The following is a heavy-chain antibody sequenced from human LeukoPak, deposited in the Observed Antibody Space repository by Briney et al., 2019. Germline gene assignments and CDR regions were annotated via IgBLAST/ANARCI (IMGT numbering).Heavy chain of an antibody. J-gene: IGHJ6*02. CDR3: ARDLLLWFGELSYYYGMDV. Sequence: GGSLRLSCAASGFTVSSNYMSWVRQAPGKGLEWVSVIYSGGSTYYADSVKGRFTISRDNSKNTLYLQMNSLRAEDTAVYYCARDLLLWFGELSYYYGMDVWGQGTTVTVSS. CDR2: IYSGGST. D-gene: IGHD3-10*01. CDR1: GFTVSSNY. V-gene: IGHV3-66*01.